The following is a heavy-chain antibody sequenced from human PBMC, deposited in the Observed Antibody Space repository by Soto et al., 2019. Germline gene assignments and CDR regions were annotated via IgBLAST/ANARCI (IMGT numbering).Heavy chain of an antibody. CDR1: GFTFDSYA. CDR3: ASMGKVGATGLVDY. J-gene: IGHJ4*02. Sequence: EVQLLQSGGGLVQPGGSLRLSCAASGFTFDSYAMSWVRQTPGKGLQWVSAVSSSGGSTYYADSLSGRFTISRDNAKNSLYLQMNSLRAEDTAVYYCASMGKVGATGLVDYWGQGTLVTVSS. V-gene: IGHV3-23*01. CDR2: VSSSGGST. D-gene: IGHD1-26*01.